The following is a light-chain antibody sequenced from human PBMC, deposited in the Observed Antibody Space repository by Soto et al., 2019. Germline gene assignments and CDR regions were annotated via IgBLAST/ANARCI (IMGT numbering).Light chain of an antibody. Sequence: DIQLTQSPSFLSASVGDRVTITCRASQGISSYLAWYQQKPGKAPKLLIYAASTLQSGVPSRFSGSGSGTEFTLTISSLQPEDVATYYCQQLNNYPRTSGPGTKVDIK. V-gene: IGKV1-9*01. J-gene: IGKJ3*01. CDR3: QQLNNYPRT. CDR1: QGISSY. CDR2: AAS.